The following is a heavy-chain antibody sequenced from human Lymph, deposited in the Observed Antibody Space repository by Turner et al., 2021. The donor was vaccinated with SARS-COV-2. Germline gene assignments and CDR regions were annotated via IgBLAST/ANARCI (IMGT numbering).Heavy chain of an antibody. J-gene: IGHJ3*02. V-gene: IGHV4-31*03. D-gene: IGHD3-16*01. CDR2: IYYSGSS. CDR3: ARFPVWGAFDI. Sequence: QVQLQESGPGLVKPSQTLSLTCPVSGGPISSGGYYWSWNRQHPGKGLEWIGYIYYSGSSYYNPSLKSRVTISVDTSKNQFSLNLSSVTAADTAVYYCARFPVWGAFDIWGQGTMVTVSS. CDR1: GGPISSGGYY.